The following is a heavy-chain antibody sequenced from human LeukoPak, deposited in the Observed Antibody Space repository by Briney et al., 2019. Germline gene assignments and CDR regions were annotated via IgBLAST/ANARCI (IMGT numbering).Heavy chain of an antibody. CDR2: IFHRGST. CDR3: AGRGIVTGYFDF. V-gene: IGHV4-39*01. CDR1: GDSITNSNFY. Sequence: PSETLSLTCTVSGDSITNSNFYWGWIRQSPGKGLEWIGSIFHRGSTNYNPSLKSRVTISVDTSKNQFYLRVRSVTAAETALYYCAGRGIVTGYFDFWGRGTLVTVSS. J-gene: IGHJ4*02. D-gene: IGHD3-9*01.